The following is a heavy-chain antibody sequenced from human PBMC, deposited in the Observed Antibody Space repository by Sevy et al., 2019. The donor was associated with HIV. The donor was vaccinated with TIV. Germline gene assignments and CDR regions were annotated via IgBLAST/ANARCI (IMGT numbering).Heavy chain of an antibody. CDR2: IYYSGST. Sequence: SETLSLTCTVSGGSISSGGYYWSWIRQHPGKGLEWIGYIYYSGSTYYNPSLKSRVTISVDTSKNQFSLKLSSVTAADTAVYYCARVGVGNAFDIWGQGTMVTVSS. CDR3: ARVGVGNAFDI. J-gene: IGHJ3*02. CDR1: GGSISSGGYY. D-gene: IGHD2-8*01. V-gene: IGHV4-31*03.